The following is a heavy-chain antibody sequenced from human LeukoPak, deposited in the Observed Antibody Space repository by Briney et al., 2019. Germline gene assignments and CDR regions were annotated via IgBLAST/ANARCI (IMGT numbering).Heavy chain of an antibody. CDR2: ISWNGGGI. CDR3: TREGDGYYFDS. CDR1: GFTFDDYA. D-gene: IGHD3-3*01. Sequence: GGSLRLSCAASGFTFDDYAMHWVRQAPGKGLGWVPGISWNGGGIGYADSVKGRFTISRDNAKNSLYLQMNSLTNEDTALYYCTREGDGYYFDSWGQGTLVTVSS. V-gene: IGHV3-9*01. J-gene: IGHJ4*02.